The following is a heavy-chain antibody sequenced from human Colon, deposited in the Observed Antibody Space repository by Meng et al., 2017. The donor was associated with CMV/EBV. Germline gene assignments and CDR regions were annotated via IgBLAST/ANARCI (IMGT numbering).Heavy chain of an antibody. CDR2: VSGSGGTT. Sequence: GSLRLSCTVSGFTFSRHEMTWVRQAPGKGLEWISYVSGSGGTTHYADSVKGRFTISRDNADNSLYLQMNNLGAEDTGVYYCASVNFDYYYFHYWGQGTLVTVSS. V-gene: IGHV3-48*03. CDR3: ASVNFDYYYFHY. CDR1: GFTFSRHE. J-gene: IGHJ4*02. D-gene: IGHD2/OR15-2a*01.